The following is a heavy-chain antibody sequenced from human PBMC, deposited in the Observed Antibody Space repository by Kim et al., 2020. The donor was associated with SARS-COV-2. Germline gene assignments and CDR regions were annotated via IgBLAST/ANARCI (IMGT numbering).Heavy chain of an antibody. J-gene: IGHJ4*02. V-gene: IGHV3-64D*06. CDR1: GFTFSSYA. CDR3: VKDLRYCSSTSCDLGGFDY. CDR2: ISSNGGST. D-gene: IGHD2-2*01. Sequence: GGSLRLSCSASGFTFSSYAMHWVRQAPGKGLEYVSAISSNGGSTYYADSVKGRFTISRDNSKNTLYLQMSSLRAEDTAVYYCVKDLRYCSSTSCDLGGFDYWGQGTLVTVSS.